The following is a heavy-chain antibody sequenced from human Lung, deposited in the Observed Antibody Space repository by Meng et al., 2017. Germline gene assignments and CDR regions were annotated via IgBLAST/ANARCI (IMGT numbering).Heavy chain of an antibody. CDR3: TGVGHKNWFDS. D-gene: IGHD2-21*01. V-gene: IGHV6-1*02. Sequence: VQLPQPGSGLGKPVQMPPPTWAISGDTSSGNLGSYDTIRQPPSAGLEWVGMTDYRSKLYSDDATSVSSRITTNAATSKNQFSLQLISRTPEDTAVYYCTGVGHKNWFDSWGQGTLVTVSS. J-gene: IGHJ5*01. CDR1: GDTSSGNLGS. CDR2: TDYRSKLYS.